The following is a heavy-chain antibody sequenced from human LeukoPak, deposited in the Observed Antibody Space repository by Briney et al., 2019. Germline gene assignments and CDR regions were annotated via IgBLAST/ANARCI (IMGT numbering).Heavy chain of an antibody. CDR1: GGSISSSSYY. D-gene: IGHD3-10*01. J-gene: IGHJ4*02. Sequence: SETLSLTCTVSGGSISSSSYYWSWIRQPPGKGLEWIGEINHSGSTNYNPSLKSRVTISVDTCKNQFSLKLSSVTAADTAVYYCARSRRITIPFDYWGQGTLVTVSS. CDR3: ARSRRITIPFDY. CDR2: INHSGST. V-gene: IGHV4-39*07.